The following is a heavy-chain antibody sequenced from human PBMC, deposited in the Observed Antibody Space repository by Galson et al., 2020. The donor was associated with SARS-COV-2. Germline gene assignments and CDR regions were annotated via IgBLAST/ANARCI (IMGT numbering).Heavy chain of an antibody. Sequence: GGSLRLSCTASGFIFTNHAMTWVRQFPGKGLEWVSAISPGGDTTYYADSVKGRFTISRDNSKNSLYLHLNNLRADDTAVYYCTKDRGYGDYELDFWGQGTLVTVSS. CDR2: ISPGGDTT. D-gene: IGHD4-17*01. J-gene: IGHJ4*02. V-gene: IGHV3-23*01. CDR1: GFIFTNHA. CDR3: TKDRGYGDYELDF.